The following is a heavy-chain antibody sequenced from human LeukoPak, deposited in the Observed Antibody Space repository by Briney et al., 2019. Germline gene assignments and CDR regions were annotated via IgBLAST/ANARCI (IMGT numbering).Heavy chain of an antibody. Sequence: GASVKVSCKASGGTFSSYAISWVRQAPGQGLEWMGGIIPIFGTANYAQKFQGRVTITADKSTSTAYMELSSLRSEDTAVYYCARVAPNRRYCSGGSCLNYFDYWGQGTLVTVSS. D-gene: IGHD2-15*01. CDR3: ARVAPNRRYCSGGSCLNYFDY. CDR1: GGTFSSYA. V-gene: IGHV1-69*06. CDR2: IIPIFGTA. J-gene: IGHJ4*02.